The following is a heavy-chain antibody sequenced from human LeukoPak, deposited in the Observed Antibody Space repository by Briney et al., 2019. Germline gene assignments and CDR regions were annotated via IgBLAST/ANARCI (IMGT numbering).Heavy chain of an antibody. CDR3: ARDERGSGSYNFDY. D-gene: IGHD3-10*01. V-gene: IGHV1-2*04. CDR1: GYTFTVYH. CDR2: INPNSGGT. J-gene: IGHJ4*02. Sequence: GASVKVSFTASGYTFTVYHMHWVRQAPGQGLEWMGWINPNSGGTNYAQKFQGWVTITRDTSISTAYMELSRLKSDDTAVYYCARDERGSGSYNFDYWGQGTLVTVSS.